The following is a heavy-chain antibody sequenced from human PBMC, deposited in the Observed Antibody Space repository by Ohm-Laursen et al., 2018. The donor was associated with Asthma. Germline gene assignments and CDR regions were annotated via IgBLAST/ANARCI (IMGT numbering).Heavy chain of an antibody. Sequence: SLRLSCTASGFTVGSDYMTWVRQAPGKGLEWVSAISGSGGSTYYADSVKGRFTISRDNSKNTLYLQMNSLRAEDTAVYYCAKTMTTVVTAHDYWGQGTLVTVSS. J-gene: IGHJ4*02. CDR2: ISGSGGST. D-gene: IGHD4-23*01. CDR3: AKTMTTVVTAHDY. CDR1: GFTVGSDY. V-gene: IGHV3-23*01.